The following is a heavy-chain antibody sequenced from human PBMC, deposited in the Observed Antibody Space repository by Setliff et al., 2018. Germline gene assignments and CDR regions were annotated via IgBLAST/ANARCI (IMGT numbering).Heavy chain of an antibody. V-gene: IGHV1-2*02. CDR1: GYTFSDYY. CDR2: INPNRGAT. Sequence: GASVKVSCKTSGYTFSDYYVHWVRQAPGQGLEWMGWINPNRGATNFARRFEGRVTLTRDTSINTAYMELSRLRHDDTAIYYCAKDGSSVVRFLEWSHKDYYYTDVWGKGTTVTVSS. D-gene: IGHD3-3*01. J-gene: IGHJ6*03. CDR3: AKDGSSVVRFLEWSHKDYYYTDV.